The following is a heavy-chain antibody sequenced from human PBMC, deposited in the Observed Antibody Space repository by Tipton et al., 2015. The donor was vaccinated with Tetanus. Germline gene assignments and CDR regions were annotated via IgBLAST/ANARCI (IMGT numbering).Heavy chain of an antibody. CDR1: GGSVSSGSYY. J-gene: IGHJ4*02. V-gene: IGHV4-61*01. CDR2: IYYSGST. Sequence: TLSLTCTVSGGSVSSGSYYWSWIRQPPGKGLEWIGYIYYSGSTNYNPSLKSRVTISVDTSKNQFSLKLSSVTAADTAVYYCARGFRYFDWASFDYWGQGTLVTVSS. D-gene: IGHD3-9*01. CDR3: ARGFRYFDWASFDY.